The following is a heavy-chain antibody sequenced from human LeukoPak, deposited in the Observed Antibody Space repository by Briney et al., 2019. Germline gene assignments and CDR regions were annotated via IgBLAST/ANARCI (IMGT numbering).Heavy chain of an antibody. CDR3: TRQGEPHTRLLWFGEENYYMDV. Sequence: GGSLRLSCTASGFTFSSYSMNWVRQAPGKGLEWVSSITGSTLSIYYADSVKGRFTISRDNAKTSLYLQMNSLKTEDTAVYYCTRQGEPHTRLLWFGEENYYMDVWGKGTTVTVSS. D-gene: IGHD3-10*01. V-gene: IGHV3-21*04. CDR2: ITGSTLSI. J-gene: IGHJ6*03. CDR1: GFTFSSYS.